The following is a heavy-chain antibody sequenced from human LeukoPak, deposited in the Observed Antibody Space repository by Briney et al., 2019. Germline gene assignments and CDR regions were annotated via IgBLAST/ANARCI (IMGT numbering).Heavy chain of an antibody. CDR3: AKEDIVGARKPDDVFDI. Sequence: GGSLRLSCAASGFTFSSYAMSWVRQAPGKGLEWVSAISGSGGSTYYADSVKGRFTISRDNSKNTLYLQMNSLRAEDTAVYYCAKEDIVGARKPDDVFDIWGQGTMVTVSS. CDR2: ISGSGGST. V-gene: IGHV3-23*01. CDR1: GFTFSSYA. D-gene: IGHD1-26*01. J-gene: IGHJ3*02.